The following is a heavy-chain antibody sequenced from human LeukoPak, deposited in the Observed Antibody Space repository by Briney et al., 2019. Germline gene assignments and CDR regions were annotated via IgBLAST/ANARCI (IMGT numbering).Heavy chain of an antibody. Sequence: SETLSLTCSVSGGSIRGSSYYWGWICQPPGKGLEWIGSIYYSGSTYYNSSLKSRVTISVDTSKNQFSLKLSSVTAADTAVYYCARAYDDYSIDYWGQGILVTVSS. CDR2: IYYSGST. D-gene: IGHD4-17*01. CDR1: GGSIRGSSYY. CDR3: ARAYDDYSIDY. J-gene: IGHJ4*02. V-gene: IGHV4-39*07.